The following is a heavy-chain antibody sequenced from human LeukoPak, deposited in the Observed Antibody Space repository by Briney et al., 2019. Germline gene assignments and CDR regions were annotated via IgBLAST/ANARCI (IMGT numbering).Heavy chain of an antibody. J-gene: IGHJ4*02. Sequence: SETLSLTCTVSGYSISSGYYWGWIRQPPGKGLEWIGSIYHSGSTYYNPSLKSRVTISVDTSKNQFSLKLSSVTAADTAVYYCARVYDYVWGSYRYTVEGPRYYFDYWGQGTLVTVSS. V-gene: IGHV4-38-2*02. D-gene: IGHD3-16*02. CDR2: IYHSGST. CDR3: ARVYDYVWGSYRYTVEGPRYYFDY. CDR1: GYSISSGYY.